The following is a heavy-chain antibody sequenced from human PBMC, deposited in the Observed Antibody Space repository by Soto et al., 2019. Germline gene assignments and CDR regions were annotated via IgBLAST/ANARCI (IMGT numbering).Heavy chain of an antibody. V-gene: IGHV1-46*01. Sequence: VQLVQSGAEVKKPGASVQVSCKTSGYSFSNYSMHWVRQVPGQGLEWMGKINPNGGSTSLAQKFKDAVTLTRDTSTNTVYMELSSLTSEDTAVYYGARDGVQLWPRDYFDYWGQGTLVTVSS. CDR3: ARDGVQLWPRDYFDY. J-gene: IGHJ4*02. D-gene: IGHD1-1*01. CDR1: GYSFSNYS. CDR2: INPNGGST.